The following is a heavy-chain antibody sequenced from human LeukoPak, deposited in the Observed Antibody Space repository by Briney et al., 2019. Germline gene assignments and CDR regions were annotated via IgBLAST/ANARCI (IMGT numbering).Heavy chain of an antibody. V-gene: IGHV4-59*01. CDR1: GGSISSYY. CDR2: IYYSGST. D-gene: IGHD6-19*01. Sequence: SETLSLTCTVSGGSISSYYWSWIRQPPGKGLEWIGYIYYSGSTNYNPSLKSRVTISVDTSKNQFSLKLSSVTAADTAMYYCARGEAVANSFDYWGQGTLVIVSS. CDR3: ARGEAVANSFDY. J-gene: IGHJ4*02.